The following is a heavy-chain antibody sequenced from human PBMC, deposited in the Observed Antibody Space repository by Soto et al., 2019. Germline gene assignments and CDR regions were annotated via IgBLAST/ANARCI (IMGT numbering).Heavy chain of an antibody. D-gene: IGHD5-12*01. CDR1: GFTVSSTNY. J-gene: IGHJ4*02. CDR3: HGYGY. V-gene: IGHV3-53*01. Sequence: EVQVVESGGGLIQPGGSLRLSCVVTGFTVSSTNYMSWVRQAPGKGLEWVSVIYSGGTTFYADSVKGRFTISRDNSKNPLDLQMNSPRAEDTAVYYCHGYGYWGQGTLVTVSS. CDR2: IYSGGTT.